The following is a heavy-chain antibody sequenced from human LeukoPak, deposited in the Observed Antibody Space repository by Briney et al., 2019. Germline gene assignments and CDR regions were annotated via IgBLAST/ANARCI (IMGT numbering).Heavy chain of an antibody. J-gene: IGHJ3*02. CDR1: GFSVSSSY. V-gene: IGHV3-53*01. D-gene: IGHD3-10*01. Sequence: PGGSLRLSCAASGFSVSSSYMNWVRQAPGRGLEWVAVIYSGESTNYADSVKGRFTISRDSSKNTLYLQMNSLRAEDTAVYYCARMLRGIEDAFDIWGQGTMVTVSS. CDR2: IYSGEST. CDR3: ARMLRGIEDAFDI.